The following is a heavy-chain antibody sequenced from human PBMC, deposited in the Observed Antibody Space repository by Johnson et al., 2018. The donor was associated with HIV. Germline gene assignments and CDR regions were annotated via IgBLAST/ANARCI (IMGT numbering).Heavy chain of an antibody. Sequence: QVQLVESGGGVVQSGRSLRLSCAASGFTFSSYAMHWVRQAPGKGLEWVAVISYDGSNKYQADSVKGRFTISRDNSKNTLYLQMNSLRAEDTAVYYCAKGQVARGAFDIWGQGTMVTVSS. CDR2: ISYDGSNK. V-gene: IGHV3-30*14. CDR3: AKGQVARGAFDI. J-gene: IGHJ3*02. CDR1: GFTFSSYA.